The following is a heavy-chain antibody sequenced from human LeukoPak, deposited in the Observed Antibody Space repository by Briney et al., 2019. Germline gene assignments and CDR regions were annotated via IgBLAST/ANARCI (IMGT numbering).Heavy chain of an antibody. V-gene: IGHV4-34*01. CDR3: ARLGGKHYYYYMDV. CDR1: GGSFSGYY. CDR2: INHSGST. Sequence: PSETLSLTCAVYGGSFSGYYWSWIRQPPGKGLEWIGEINHSGSTNYNPSLKSRVTISVDTSKNQFSLKLSSVTAADTAVYYCARLGGKHYYYYMDVWGKGTTVTVSS. D-gene: IGHD4-23*01. J-gene: IGHJ6*03.